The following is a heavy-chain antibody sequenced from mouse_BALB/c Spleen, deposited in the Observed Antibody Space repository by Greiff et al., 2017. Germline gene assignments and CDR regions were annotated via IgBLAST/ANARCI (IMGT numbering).Heavy chain of an antibody. CDR1: GFTFSSYG. CDR3: ASGGGLYAMDY. V-gene: IGHV5-6*01. CDR2: ISSGGSYT. J-gene: IGHJ4*01. Sequence: EVKLQESGGDLVKPGGSLKLSCAASGFTFSSYGMSWVRQTPDKRLEWVATISSGGSYTYYPDSVKGRFTISRDNAKNTLYLQMSSLKSEDTAMYYCASGGGLYAMDYWGQGTSVTVSS.